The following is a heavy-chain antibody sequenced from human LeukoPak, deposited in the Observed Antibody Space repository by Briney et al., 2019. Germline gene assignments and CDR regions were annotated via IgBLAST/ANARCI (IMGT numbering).Heavy chain of an antibody. J-gene: IGHJ2*01. CDR2: IYPGDSDT. Sequence: GEPLKISCKGSGYSFTSYWIRWVRQMPGKSLEWMGIIYPGDSDTRYSPSFQGQVTISAGKTISTAYLQWRSLKASDTAMYYGARVEETGYDIFSDWYFDLWGRGTLVTVSS. CDR1: GYSFTSYW. D-gene: IGHD3-9*01. V-gene: IGHV5-51*01. CDR3: ARVEETGYDIFSDWYFDL.